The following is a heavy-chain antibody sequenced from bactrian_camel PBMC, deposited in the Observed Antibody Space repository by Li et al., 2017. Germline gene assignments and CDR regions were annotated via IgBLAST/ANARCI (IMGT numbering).Heavy chain of an antibody. D-gene: IGHD1*01. V-gene: IGHV3S54*01. CDR3: AALADSYPYVVRCSGRPSAYND. Sequence: HVQLVESGGGSVQAEGSLRLSCVVSGHSRGSNCMGWFRHAPGQEREGVATIPTGGGTIWYADSVKGRFTISHDNARDTLYLQMNSLKPEDTAIYSCAALADSYPYVVRCSGRPSAYNDWGQGTQVTVS. J-gene: IGHJ4*01. CDR1: GHSRGSNC. CDR2: IPTGGGTI.